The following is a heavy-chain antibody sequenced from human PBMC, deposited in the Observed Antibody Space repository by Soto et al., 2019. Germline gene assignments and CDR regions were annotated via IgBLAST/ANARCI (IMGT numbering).Heavy chain of an antibody. CDR3: ARDHSGTNDY. V-gene: IGHV3-48*01. J-gene: IGHJ4*02. CDR2: ISSSSFTI. D-gene: IGHD1-26*01. Sequence: GGSLRLSCAASGFRFSDYSMNWVRQAPGRGLEWVSYISSSSFTIHYADSVEGRFAISRDNAKNSLYLQMNSLRSEDTAVYYCARDHSGTNDYWGQGTLVTVSS. CDR1: GFRFSDYS.